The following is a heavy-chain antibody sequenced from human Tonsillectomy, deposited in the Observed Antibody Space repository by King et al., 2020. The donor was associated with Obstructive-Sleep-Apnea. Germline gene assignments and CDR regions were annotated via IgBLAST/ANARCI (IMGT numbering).Heavy chain of an antibody. CDR1: GFTFSSHS. J-gene: IGHJ4*02. CDR2: ISARSTTI. D-gene: IGHD3/OR15-3a*01. Sequence: VQLVESGGGLVQPGGSLRLSCAASGFTFSSHSLNWVRQAPGKGLEWVSYISARSTTIYYADSVKGRFTISRDNAKNSLYLQMNSLKAEDTAVYYCARVWSGWDDYWGQGTLVTVSS. CDR3: ARVWSGWDDY. V-gene: IGHV3-48*04.